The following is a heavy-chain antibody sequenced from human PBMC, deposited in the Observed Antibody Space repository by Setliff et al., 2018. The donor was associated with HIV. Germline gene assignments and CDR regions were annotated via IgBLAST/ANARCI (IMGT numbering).Heavy chain of an antibody. D-gene: IGHD2-2*01. J-gene: IGHJ5*02. CDR1: GGSISGHY. Sequence: SETLSLTCSVSGGSISGHYWSWIRQPPGKGLEWIGYSYYSGSTNYNPSLKSRVTISVDTSKNQFSLKVRSVTAADTAVYYCARLYYLVGNWFDPWGQGTLVTVSS. CDR2: SYYSGST. CDR3: ARLYYLVGNWFDP. V-gene: IGHV4-59*11.